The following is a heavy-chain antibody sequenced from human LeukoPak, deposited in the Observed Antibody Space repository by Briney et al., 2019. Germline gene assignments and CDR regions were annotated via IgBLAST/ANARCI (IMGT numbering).Heavy chain of an antibody. CDR3: ATALYGSGSYNKAYMDV. CDR2: VNSDESST. J-gene: IGHJ6*03. Sequence: GGSLRLSCVASGFTFSSYWMHWVRQVPGKGLVWVSRVNSDESSTTYADSVKGRFTISRDNAKNTLYLQMNSLRAEDTAVYYCATALYGSGSYNKAYMDVWGKGTTVTISS. D-gene: IGHD3-10*01. CDR1: GFTFSSYW. V-gene: IGHV3-74*01.